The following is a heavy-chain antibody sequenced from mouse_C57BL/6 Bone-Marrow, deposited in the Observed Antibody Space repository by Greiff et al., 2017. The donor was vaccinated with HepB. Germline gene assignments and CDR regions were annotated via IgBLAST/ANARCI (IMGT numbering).Heavy chain of an antibody. D-gene: IGHD1-1*01. CDR1: GYTFTSYS. V-gene: IGHV1-61*01. Sequence: QVQLKQPGAELVRPGSSVKLSCKASGYTFTSYSMDWVKQRPGQGLEWIGNIYPSDSETHYNQKFKDKATLTVDKSSSTAYMQLSSLTSEDSAVYYCARGVVLRLDYWGQGTTLTVSS. CDR3: ARGVVLRLDY. J-gene: IGHJ2*01. CDR2: IYPSDSET.